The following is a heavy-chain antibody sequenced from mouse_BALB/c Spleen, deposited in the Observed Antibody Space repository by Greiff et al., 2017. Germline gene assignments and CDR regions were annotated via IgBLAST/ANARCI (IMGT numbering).Heavy chain of an antibody. CDR1: GFTFSSYT. J-gene: IGHJ1*01. Sequence: EVQLVESGGGLVKPGGSLKLSCAASGFTFSSYTMSWVRQTPEKRLEWVATISSGGSYTYYPDSVKGRFTISRDNAKNTLYLQMSSLKSEDTAMYYCTRDNYGSSYCYFDVWGAGTTVTVSS. D-gene: IGHD1-1*01. V-gene: IGHV5-6-4*01. CDR2: ISSGGSYT. CDR3: TRDNYGSSYCYFDV.